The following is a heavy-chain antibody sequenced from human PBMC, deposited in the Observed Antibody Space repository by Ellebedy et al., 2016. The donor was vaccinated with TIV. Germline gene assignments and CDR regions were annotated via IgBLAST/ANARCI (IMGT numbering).Heavy chain of an antibody. CDR1: GFTFSSYW. D-gene: IGHD3-3*01. CDR3: AKDPGLRFLEPHLDY. Sequence: GGSLRLSXAASGFTFSSYWMHWVRQVPGKGLVWVSHINPDGSITRYGDAVKGRFTISRDNSKNTLYLQMNSLRAEDTAVYYCAKDPGLRFLEPHLDYWGQGTLVTVSS. V-gene: IGHV3-74*01. CDR2: INPDGSIT. J-gene: IGHJ4*02.